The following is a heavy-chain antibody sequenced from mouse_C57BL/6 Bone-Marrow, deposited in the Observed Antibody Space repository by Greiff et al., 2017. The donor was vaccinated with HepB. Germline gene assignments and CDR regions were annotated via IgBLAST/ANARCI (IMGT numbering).Heavy chain of an antibody. CDR1: GYTFTSYW. CDR2: IDPSDSYT. D-gene: IGHD1-1*01. J-gene: IGHJ1*03. Sequence: QVQLQQPGAELVRPGTSVKLSCKASGYTFTSYWMHWVKQRPGQGLEWIGVIDPSDSYTNYNQKFKGKATLTVDTSSSTAYMQLSSLTSEDSAVYYCARGRDYYGSSYGWYFDVWGTGTTATVSS. CDR3: ARGRDYYGSSYGWYFDV. V-gene: IGHV1-59*01.